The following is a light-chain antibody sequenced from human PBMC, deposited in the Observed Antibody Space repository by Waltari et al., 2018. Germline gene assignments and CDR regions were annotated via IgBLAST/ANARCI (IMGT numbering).Light chain of an antibody. J-gene: IGKJ2*01. Sequence: DIKMTQSPSSLSASVGDRVTITCRASQSISSYLNWYQQKPGKAPKLLIYAAYSLQSGVPSRFSGSGSGTDFTLTISSLQPEDFATYYCQQSYSTPPTFGQGTKLEIK. CDR1: QSISSY. CDR3: QQSYSTPPT. V-gene: IGKV1-39*01. CDR2: AAY.